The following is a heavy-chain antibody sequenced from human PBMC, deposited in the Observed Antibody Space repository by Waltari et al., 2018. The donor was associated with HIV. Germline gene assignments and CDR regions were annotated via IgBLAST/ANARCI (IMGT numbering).Heavy chain of an antibody. V-gene: IGHV3-7*01. CDR1: GFTFSSSW. CDR3: ARRQQLTD. J-gene: IGHJ4*02. Sequence: EVRLVESGGGLVQPGGSLRLSCAASGFTFSSSWMTWVRQAPGKVLGWVANIKEDGSEIHYVDSVKGRFTISRDNAKNSLYLQRNSLRAEDTAVYYCARRQQLTDWSQGTLVTVSS. CDR2: IKEDGSEI. D-gene: IGHD6-13*01.